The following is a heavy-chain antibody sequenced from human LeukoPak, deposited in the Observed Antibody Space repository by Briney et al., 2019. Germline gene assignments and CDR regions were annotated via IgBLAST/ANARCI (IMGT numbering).Heavy chain of an antibody. J-gene: IGHJ4*02. V-gene: IGHV3-15*07. D-gene: IGHD3-16*01. CDR2: VKNGGAGMAT. CDR3: NTEYFGGFEY. CDR1: TSTKAW. Sequence: PGRSLRLSCVLSTSTKAWMYSVSPAPGEGREWGCHVKNGGAGMATAYHGPVKGSFIISRDESKKTVYIQMDSMKHEDTAVYFCNTEYFGGFEYWGQGTLVTVSS.